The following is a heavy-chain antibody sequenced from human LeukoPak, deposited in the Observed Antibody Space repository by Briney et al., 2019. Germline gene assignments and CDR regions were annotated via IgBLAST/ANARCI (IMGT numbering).Heavy chain of an antibody. CDR2: MNPNSGNT. J-gene: IGHJ4*02. D-gene: IGHD6-13*01. V-gene: IGHV1-8*01. CDR1: GYTFTSYD. CDR3: ARVAAGLSFDY. Sequence: GASVKVSCKASGYTFTSYDINWVRQATGQGLEWMGWMNPNSGNTGYAQKFQGWVTMTRDTSISTAYMELSRLRSDDTAVYYCARVAAGLSFDYWGQGTLVTVSS.